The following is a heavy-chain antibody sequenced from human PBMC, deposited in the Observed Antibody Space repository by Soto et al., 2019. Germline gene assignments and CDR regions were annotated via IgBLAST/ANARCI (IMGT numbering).Heavy chain of an antibody. CDR3: ARLEKPTPGTGGIVDY. V-gene: IGHV4-39*01. J-gene: IGHJ4*02. Sequence: QLQLQESGPGLVKPSETLSLTCTVSGDSISSRGYYWGWIRQPPGKGLEWIGSMYYSGSTYYNPSLKSRVTISVDTSKNQFSLKLSSVTAADTAVYYCARLEKPTPGTGGIVDYWGQGTLVTVSS. CDR1: GDSISSRGYY. D-gene: IGHD6-13*01. CDR2: MYYSGST.